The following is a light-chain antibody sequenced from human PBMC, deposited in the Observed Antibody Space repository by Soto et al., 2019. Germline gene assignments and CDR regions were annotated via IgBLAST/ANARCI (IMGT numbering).Light chain of an antibody. CDR3: CSYAGGGIYV. CDR2: EGS. CDR1: SSDVGTYNL. V-gene: IGLV2-23*01. Sequence: QSVLRHPASVSWSPGHSITISCTGTSSDVGTYNLVSWYQQHPGNAPRLMIYEGSKRPSGVSNHFSGSKSGITASLTISGLQAEEEADFYCCSYAGGGIYVFGTGTKVTVL. J-gene: IGLJ1*01.